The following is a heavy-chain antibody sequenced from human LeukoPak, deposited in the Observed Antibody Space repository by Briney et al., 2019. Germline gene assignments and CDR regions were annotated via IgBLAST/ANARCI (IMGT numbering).Heavy chain of an antibody. CDR2: IYYSGST. CDR3: ARDLDSDCSGYPMSYYYGMDV. V-gene: IGHV4-59*01. J-gene: IGHJ6*02. D-gene: IGHD3-22*01. CDR1: GGSISSYY. Sequence: PSETLSLTCTVSGGSISSYYWGWIGQPPGKGLDWIRYIYYSGSTNYTPSLRRRVTISVDTSKNQFSLKLCYETAASTAVYYCARDLDSDCSGYPMSYYYGMDVWGQGTTVTVSS.